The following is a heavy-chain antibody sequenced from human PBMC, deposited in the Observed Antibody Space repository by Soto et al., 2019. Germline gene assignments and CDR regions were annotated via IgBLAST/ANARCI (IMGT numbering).Heavy chain of an antibody. D-gene: IGHD3-3*01. CDR1: GFTFSGFA. J-gene: IGHJ4*02. Sequence: PGGSLRLCCTASGFTFSGFAMNWVRQAPGKGLEWVSGSSGTGGSTDSADSVKGRFTISRDNSKNTVYLHMDTLRAEDTPIYYCAKGRAEWLLSPFDFWGQGTLVTVSS. CDR3: AKGRAEWLLSPFDF. CDR2: SSGTGGST. V-gene: IGHV3-23*01.